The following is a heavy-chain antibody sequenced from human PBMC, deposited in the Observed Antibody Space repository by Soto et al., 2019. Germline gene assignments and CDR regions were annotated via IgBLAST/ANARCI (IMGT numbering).Heavy chain of an antibody. CDR2: ISSSGSTI. V-gene: IGHV3-11*01. CDR1: VFTFSDYY. J-gene: IGHJ6*02. CDR3: ARELVNDYGDPWGVYYYYGMDV. D-gene: IGHD4-17*01. Sequence: PGGSLRLSCSASVFTFSDYYMSWIRQAPGKGLEWVSYISSSGSTIYYADSVKGRFTISRDNAKNSLYLQMNSLRAEDTAVYYCARELVNDYGDPWGVYYYYGMDVWGQGTTVTVSS.